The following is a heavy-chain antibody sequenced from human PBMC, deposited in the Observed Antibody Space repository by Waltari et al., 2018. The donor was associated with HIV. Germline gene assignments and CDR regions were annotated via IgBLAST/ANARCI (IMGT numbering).Heavy chain of an antibody. CDR3: ADRLSSGWFVWQLDY. Sequence: QITLKHSGPTLVKPAQTLTLTFTAAGFSLITPGWGVAWIRQPPGMALWWLALIYWDDDKRYRPSLRSRLTNTKDTSKNQVVVTVTNMDPVDTATYYCADRLSSGWFVWQLDYWGQGTLVTVSS. J-gene: IGHJ4*02. CDR1: GFSLITPGWG. CDR2: IYWDDDK. V-gene: IGHV2-5*02. D-gene: IGHD6-19*01.